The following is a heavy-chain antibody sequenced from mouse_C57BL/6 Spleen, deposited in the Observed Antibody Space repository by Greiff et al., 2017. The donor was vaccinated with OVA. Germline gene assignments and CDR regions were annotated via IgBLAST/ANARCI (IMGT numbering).Heavy chain of an antibody. CDR1: GYTFTSYW. V-gene: IGHV1-52*01. CDR2: IDPSDSET. Sequence: VKLQQPGAELVRPGSSVKLSCKASGYTFTSYWMHWVKQRPIQGLEWIGNIDPSDSETHYNQKFKDKATLTVDKSSSTAYMQLSSLTSEDSAVYYCARSGGYDGYYYWYFDVWGTGTTVTVSS. CDR3: ARSGGYDGYYYWYFDV. D-gene: IGHD2-3*01. J-gene: IGHJ1*03.